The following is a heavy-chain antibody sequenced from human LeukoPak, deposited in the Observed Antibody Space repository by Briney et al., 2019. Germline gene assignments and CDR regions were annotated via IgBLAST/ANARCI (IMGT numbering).Heavy chain of an antibody. CDR3: ARELQRVPAYYYGMDV. V-gene: IGHV3-48*02. CDR2: ISSSSSTI. D-gene: IGHD4-4*01. J-gene: IGHJ6*02. CDR1: GFTFSNYS. Sequence: GGSLRLSCAASGFTFSNYSMNWVRQAPGKGLEWVSYISSSSSTIYYADSVKGRFTISRDNAKNSLYLQMNSLRDEDTAVYYCARELQRVPAYYYGMDVWGQGTTVTVSS.